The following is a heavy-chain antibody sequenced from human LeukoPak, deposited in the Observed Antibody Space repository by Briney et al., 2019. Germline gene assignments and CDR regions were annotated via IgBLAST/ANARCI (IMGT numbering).Heavy chain of an antibody. CDR1: GGSLSGYF. J-gene: IGHJ3*02. CDR3: ARSGGSSSGSLGLWYSDI. D-gene: IGHD6-19*01. Sequence: SETLSLTCAVYGGSLSGYFWTWIRQPAGRGLEWSGHIYGSGSFKYNPSLKSRVTMSIDTSKNQLSLKLNSVTAADTAVYYCARSGGSSSGSLGLWYSDIWGQGTMVTVSS. V-gene: IGHV4-59*10. CDR2: IYGSGSF.